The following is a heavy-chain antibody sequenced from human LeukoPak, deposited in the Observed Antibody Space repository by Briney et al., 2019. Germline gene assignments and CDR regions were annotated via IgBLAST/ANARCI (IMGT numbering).Heavy chain of an antibody. V-gene: IGHV4-59*12. CDR3: ARRLSSGGYGMDV. D-gene: IGHD2-15*01. Sequence: PSETLSLTCTVSGGSISSYYWSWIRQPPGKGLEWIGYIYYSGSTNYNPSLKSRVTISVDTSKNQFSLKLSSVTAADTAVYYCARRLSSGGYGMDVWGQGTTVTVSS. CDR2: IYYSGST. J-gene: IGHJ6*02. CDR1: GGSISSYY.